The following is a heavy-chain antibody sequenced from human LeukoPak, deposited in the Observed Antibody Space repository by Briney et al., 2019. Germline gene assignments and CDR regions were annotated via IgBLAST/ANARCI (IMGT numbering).Heavy chain of an antibody. CDR1: GYSISSDYY. J-gene: IGHJ4*02. CDR2: INHSGST. Sequence: ASETLSLTCTVSGYSISSDYYWGWIRQPPGKGLEWIGEINHSGSTNYNPSLKSRVTISVDTSKNQFSLKLSSVTAADTAVYYCARLADVYYFDYWGQGTLVTVSS. CDR3: ARLADVYYFDY. V-gene: IGHV4-38-2*02.